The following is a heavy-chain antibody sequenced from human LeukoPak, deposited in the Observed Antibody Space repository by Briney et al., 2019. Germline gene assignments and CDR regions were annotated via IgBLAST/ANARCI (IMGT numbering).Heavy chain of an antibody. J-gene: IGHJ4*02. V-gene: IGHV1-69*01. D-gene: IGHD3-16*02. Sequence: SAKVSCKASRGTFSTYAISWVRQAPGQGLEWMGGLIPIFGTANYAQKFQGRVTITADESTSTAYMELSSLRSEDTAVYYCATTYYDYVWGSYRYGDYWGQGTLVTVSS. CDR2: LIPIFGTA. CDR1: RGTFSTYA. CDR3: ATTYYDYVWGSYRYGDY.